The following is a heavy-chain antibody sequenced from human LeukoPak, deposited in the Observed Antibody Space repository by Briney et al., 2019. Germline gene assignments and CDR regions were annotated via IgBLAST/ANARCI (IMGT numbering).Heavy chain of an antibody. CDR2: MNPNSGNT. CDR3: AMWGHYYDSSGYYRFDY. V-gene: IGHV1-8*01. CDR1: GGTFTSYD. D-gene: IGHD3-22*01. J-gene: IGHJ4*02. Sequence: ASVKVSCKASGGTFTSYDINWVRQATGQGLEWMGWMNPNSGNTGYAQKFQGRVTMTRNTSISTAYMELSSLRSEDTAVYYCAMWGHYYDSSGYYRFDYWGQGTLVTVSS.